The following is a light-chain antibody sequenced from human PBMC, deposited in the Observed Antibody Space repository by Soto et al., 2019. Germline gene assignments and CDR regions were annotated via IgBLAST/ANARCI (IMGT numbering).Light chain of an antibody. V-gene: IGKV3-20*01. CDR1: QSVSSSY. Sequence: EIVLKQSPGTLSLYKGERATLSCRASQSVSSSYLAWYQQKPGQAPRLLIYGASSRATGIPDRFSGSGSGTDFTLTISRLEPEDFAVYYCQQYGSSLWTFCQGGKVDIK. CDR2: GAS. J-gene: IGKJ1*01. CDR3: QQYGSSLWT.